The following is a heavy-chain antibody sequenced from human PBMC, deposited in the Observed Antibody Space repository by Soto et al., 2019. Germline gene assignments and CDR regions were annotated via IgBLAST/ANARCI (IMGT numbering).Heavy chain of an antibody. J-gene: IGHJ6*02. Sequence: QVQLQESGPGLVKPSGTLSLTCAVSGGSISSSNWWSWVRQPPGKGLEWIGEIYHSGSTNYNPSRTSRVPNSVDKSMNQFSLKLTSVTAADTAVYYCARSPDSRGYYPGSYYYGMDVWGQGTTVTVSS. CDR3: ARSPDSRGYYPGSYYYGMDV. D-gene: IGHD3-22*01. CDR1: GGSISSSNW. CDR2: IYHSGST. V-gene: IGHV4-4*02.